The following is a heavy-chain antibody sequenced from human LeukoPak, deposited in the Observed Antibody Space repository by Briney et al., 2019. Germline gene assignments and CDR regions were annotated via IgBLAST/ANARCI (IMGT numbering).Heavy chain of an antibody. CDR2: ISPSSSYI. D-gene: IGHD2-15*01. CDR3: AREGGYCSGGSCRFFDY. J-gene: IGHJ4*02. Sequence: PGGSLRLSCAASGFTFSSSSMNWVRQAPGKGLEFVSSISPSSSYIYYADSVKGRFTISRDDAKNSLFLHMNSLRAEDTAVYYCAREGGYCSGGSCRFFDYWGQGTLVTVSS. V-gene: IGHV3-21*06. CDR1: GFTFSSSS.